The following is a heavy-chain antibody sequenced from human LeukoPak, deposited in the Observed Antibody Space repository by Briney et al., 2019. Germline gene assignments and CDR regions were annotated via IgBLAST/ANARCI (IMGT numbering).Heavy chain of an antibody. D-gene: IGHD3-22*01. V-gene: IGHV1-2*02. CDR1: RCTHTRYY. CDR2: INPNRGGT. J-gene: IGHJ3*01. Sequence: GASVNDSFQATRCTHTRYYIHGVGPAPGKGLEWMGWINPNRGGTKYAQNFQGSITMTRDTSISTAYMELSRLRSDDTAVYYCATTRRYYYDSSGPDAFDLWGQGTMVTVSS. CDR3: ATTRRYYYDSSGPDAFDL.